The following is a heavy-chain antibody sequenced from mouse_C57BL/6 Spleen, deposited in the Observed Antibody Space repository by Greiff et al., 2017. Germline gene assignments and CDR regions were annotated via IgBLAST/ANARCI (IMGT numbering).Heavy chain of an antibody. D-gene: IGHD2-2*01. CDR1: GYSITSGYY. CDR3: ASVGGYDGLAY. Sequence: EVKLQESGPGLVKPSPSLSLTCSVTGYSITSGYYWNWIRQFPGNKLEWMGYIRYDGSNNYNPSLINQISLTRDTSKNQSFLKLNAVTTEDTAAYYWASVGGYDGLAYGGQGTLVTVSA. CDR2: IRYDGSN. V-gene: IGHV3-6*01. J-gene: IGHJ3*01.